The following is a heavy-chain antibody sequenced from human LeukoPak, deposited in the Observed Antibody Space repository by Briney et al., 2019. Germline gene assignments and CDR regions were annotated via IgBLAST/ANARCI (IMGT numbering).Heavy chain of an antibody. CDR1: GFTFRNYW. CDR2: INEDETER. Sequence: PGGSLRLSCVASGFTFRNYWMSWLRQTPGKGLEWVANINEDETERYYVASVKGRFTISRDPAKNSMYLQMNSLRAEDTAVYYCARDGRGGYLDYWGQGTPVTVSP. J-gene: IGHJ4*02. CDR3: ARDGRGGYLDY. D-gene: IGHD2-15*01. V-gene: IGHV3-7*01.